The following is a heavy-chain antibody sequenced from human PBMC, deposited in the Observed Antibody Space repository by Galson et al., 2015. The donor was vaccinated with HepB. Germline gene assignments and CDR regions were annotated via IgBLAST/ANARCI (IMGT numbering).Heavy chain of an antibody. CDR1: GFTFSGFP. Sequence: SLRLSCAASGFTFSGFPMNWVRQAPGKGLEWVSTIDNSDRGTYYADSVRGRFTISRDDSKNTLYLQMNGLRAEDTAMYFCAKSDYGGTSRATFDPWGQGTLVTVSS. CDR3: AKSDYGGTSRATFDP. J-gene: IGHJ5*02. V-gene: IGHV3-23*05. D-gene: IGHD4-23*01. CDR2: IDNSDRGT.